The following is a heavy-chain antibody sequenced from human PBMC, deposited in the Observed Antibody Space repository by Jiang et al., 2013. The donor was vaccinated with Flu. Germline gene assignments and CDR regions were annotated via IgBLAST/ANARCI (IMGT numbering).Heavy chain of an antibody. V-gene: IGHV2-5*02. Sequence: FSGFSLSATAVGVAWIRQPPGKALEWLALIYWDNSKRYSASLRSRLTITKDTSKNQVVLTMTNMNPVDTATYYCAHKPYYSGSGSYYDVWGQGTLVTVSS. CDR3: AHKPYYSGSGSYYDV. D-gene: IGHD3-10*01. CDR2: IYWDNSK. J-gene: IGHJ4*02. CDR1: GFSLSATAVG.